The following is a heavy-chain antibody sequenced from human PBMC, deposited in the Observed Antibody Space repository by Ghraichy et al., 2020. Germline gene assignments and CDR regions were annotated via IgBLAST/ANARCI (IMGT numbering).Heavy chain of an antibody. CDR2: INQDESEK. D-gene: IGHD1-26*01. J-gene: IGHJ4*02. CDR3: ATGGGSPAY. Sequence: GGSLRLSCAASGFTFSSHSMSWVRQAPGKALGWVANINQDESEKNYVDSVKGRFTISRDNAKNSLYLQMSSLRVEDTAVYYCATGGGSPAYWGQGTLVTVSS. V-gene: IGHV3-7*01. CDR1: GFTFSSHS.